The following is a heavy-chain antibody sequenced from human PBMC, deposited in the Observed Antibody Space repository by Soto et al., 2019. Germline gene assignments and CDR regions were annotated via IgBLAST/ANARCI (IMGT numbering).Heavy chain of an antibody. Sequence: SETLSLTCTVSGGSLSSYYWSWIRQPAGKGLEWIGRISTSGSTNYNPSLKSRVTMSVDTSKNQFSLRLSSVTAADTAVYYCERGSCRSSSCYGSDYWGQGPLVTVYS. CDR2: ISTSGST. V-gene: IGHV4-4*07. D-gene: IGHD2-2*01. J-gene: IGHJ4*02. CDR3: ERGSCRSSSCYGSDY. CDR1: GGSLSSYY.